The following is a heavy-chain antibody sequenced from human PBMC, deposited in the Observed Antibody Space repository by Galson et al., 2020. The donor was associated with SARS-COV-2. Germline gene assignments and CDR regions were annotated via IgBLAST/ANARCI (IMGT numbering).Heavy chain of an antibody. CDR1: GFTFSSYA. V-gene: IGHV3-30*04. Sequence: GESLKISCAASGFTFSSYAMHWVRQAPGKGLEWVVVISYDGSNKYYADSVKGRFTISRDNSKNTLYLQMNSLRAEDTAVYYCASPVAHSSGWATPYNDAFDIWGQGTMVTVSS. D-gene: IGHD6-19*01. CDR2: ISYDGSNK. CDR3: ASPVAHSSGWATPYNDAFDI. J-gene: IGHJ3*02.